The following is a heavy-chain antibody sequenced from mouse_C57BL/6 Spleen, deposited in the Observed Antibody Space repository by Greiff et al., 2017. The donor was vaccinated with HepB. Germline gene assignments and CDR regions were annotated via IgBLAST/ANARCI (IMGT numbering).Heavy chain of an antibody. CDR2: IYPGDGDP. Sequence: VPLQQSGPELVQPGASVTISCKASGYAFSSSWLNWVKQRPGRGLEWIGRIYPGDGDPNYNGKFKGKATLTADKSSSTAYMQLSSLTSEDSAVYFCAREPIYYGYENYFDYCGQVTTLTVSS. CDR3: AREPIYYGYENYFDY. D-gene: IGHD2-2*01. V-gene: IGHV1-82*01. J-gene: IGHJ2*01. CDR1: GYAFSSSW.